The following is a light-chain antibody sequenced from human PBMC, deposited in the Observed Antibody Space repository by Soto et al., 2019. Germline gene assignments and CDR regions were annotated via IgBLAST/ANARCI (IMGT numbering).Light chain of an antibody. CDR3: AAWDDSRSGLVV. CDR1: SSNIGSNY. J-gene: IGLJ2*01. Sequence: QSVLTQPPSASGTPGQRVTISCSGSSSNIGSNYVYWYQQLPGTAPKLLIYRNNHRPSGVPDRFSGSKSGTSASLAITGLRSEDEDDYYCAAWDDSRSGLVVFGGGTKVTVL. V-gene: IGLV1-47*01. CDR2: RNN.